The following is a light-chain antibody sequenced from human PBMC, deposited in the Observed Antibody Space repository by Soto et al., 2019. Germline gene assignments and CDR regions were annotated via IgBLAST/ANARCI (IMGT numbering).Light chain of an antibody. CDR3: QQYGSSIT. CDR1: QSVSSSY. CDR2: GAS. Sequence: EIVLTQSPGTLFLSPGERATLSCRASQSVSSSYLAWYQQKPGQAPRLLIYGASHRAAGIPDRFGGRGSGTDFALTIRRLEPEDFAVYYCQQYGSSITFGQGTRLEIK. J-gene: IGKJ5*01. V-gene: IGKV3-20*01.